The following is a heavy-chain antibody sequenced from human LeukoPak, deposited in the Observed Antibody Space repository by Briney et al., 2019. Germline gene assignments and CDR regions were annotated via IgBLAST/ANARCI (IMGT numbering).Heavy chain of an antibody. D-gene: IGHD3-10*01. J-gene: IGHJ4*02. Sequence: ASVKVSCKASGYTFTSYDINWVRQATGQGLEWMGWMNPNSGNTGYAQKFQGRVTITRNTSISTAYMELSSLRSEDTAVYYCARSLRSFHFDYWGQGTLVTASS. CDR2: MNPNSGNT. CDR3: ARSLRSFHFDY. CDR1: GYTFTSYD. V-gene: IGHV1-8*03.